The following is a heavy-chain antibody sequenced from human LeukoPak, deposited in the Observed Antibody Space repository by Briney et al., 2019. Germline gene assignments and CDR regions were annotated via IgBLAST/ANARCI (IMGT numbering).Heavy chain of an antibody. Sequence: PSETLSLTCAVYGGSFSGYSWTWIRQPPGKGREWIGEINHSGTTNYNSSLKSRVTISLDTSKTHFSLRLTSVTAADTAVYYCARPATYFESLDAFDIWGQGTMVTVSS. V-gene: IGHV4-34*01. CDR2: INHSGTT. D-gene: IGHD3-9*01. CDR1: GGSFSGYS. CDR3: ARPATYFESLDAFDI. J-gene: IGHJ3*02.